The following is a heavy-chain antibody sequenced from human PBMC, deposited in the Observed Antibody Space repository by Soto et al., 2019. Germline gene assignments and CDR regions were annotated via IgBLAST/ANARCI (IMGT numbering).Heavy chain of an antibody. J-gene: IGHJ4*02. Sequence: EVHLVQSGGDLVQPGGSLRLSCVASGFTFSTYWMTWVRQAPGMGLEGVAGIKEDASEEDYVDSVKGRFSISRDNAKNSLYLQLNSLRAEDTAVYYCATAISSPFSNFDSWGQGSLVTVSS. D-gene: IGHD2-2*01. CDR2: IKEDASEE. CDR1: GFTFSTYW. V-gene: IGHV3-7*01. CDR3: ATAISSPFSNFDS.